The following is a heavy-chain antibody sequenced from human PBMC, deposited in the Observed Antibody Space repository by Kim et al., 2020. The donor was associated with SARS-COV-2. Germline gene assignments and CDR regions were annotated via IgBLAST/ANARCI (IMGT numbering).Heavy chain of an antibody. CDR2: ISYDGSNK. J-gene: IGHJ4*02. D-gene: IGHD3-10*01. CDR3: ARGQGSGSPDKKY. CDR1: GFTFSSYA. Sequence: GGSLRLSCAASGFTFSSYAMHWVRQAPGKGLEWLAVISYDGSNKYYADSVKGRFTISRDNSKNTLYLQMNSLRAEDTAVYYCARGQGSGSPDKKYWGQGALVTVSS. V-gene: IGHV3-30*04.